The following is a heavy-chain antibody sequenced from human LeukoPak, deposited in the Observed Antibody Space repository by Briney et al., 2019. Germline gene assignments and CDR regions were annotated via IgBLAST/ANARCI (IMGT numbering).Heavy chain of an antibody. CDR3: ARQNSGYSAGRPFDY. V-gene: IGHV4-59*08. CDR2: IYYSGST. CDR1: GVSISSYY. D-gene: IGHD6-13*01. J-gene: IGHJ4*02. Sequence: SETLSLTCTVSGVSISSYYWSWIRQPPGKGLEWIGYIYYSGSTNYNPSLKSRVTISVDTSKNQFSLKLSSVTAADTAVYYCARQNSGYSAGRPFDYWGQGTLVTVSS.